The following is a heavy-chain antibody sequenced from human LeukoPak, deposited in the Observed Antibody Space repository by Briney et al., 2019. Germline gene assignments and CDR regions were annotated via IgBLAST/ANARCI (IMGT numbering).Heavy chain of an antibody. CDR1: GGSFSGYY. D-gene: IGHD6-13*01. CDR2: INHSGST. CDR3: ARGRGSSWYLYYYYYGMDV. J-gene: IGHJ6*02. V-gene: IGHV4-34*01. Sequence: PSETLSLTCAVYGGSFSGYYWSWIRQPPGKGLEWIGEINHSGSTNYNPSLKSRVTISVDTSKNQFSLKLSSVTAAATAVYYCARGRGSSWYLYYYYYGMDVWGQGTTVTVSS.